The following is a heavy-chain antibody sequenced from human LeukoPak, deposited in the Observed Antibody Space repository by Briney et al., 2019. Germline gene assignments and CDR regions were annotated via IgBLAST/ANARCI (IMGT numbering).Heavy chain of an antibody. CDR2: INHSGST. J-gene: IGHJ4*02. V-gene: IGHV4-39*07. CDR3: ARVQYYYDSSGYWGAAYYFDY. D-gene: IGHD3-22*01. CDR1: GGSIRSSYYY. Sequence: SETLSLTCTVSGGSIRSSYYYWGWIRQPPGKGLEWIGEINHSGSTNYNPSLKSRVTISVDTSKNQFSLKLSSVTAADTAVYYCARVQYYYDSSGYWGAAYYFDYWGQGTLVTVSS.